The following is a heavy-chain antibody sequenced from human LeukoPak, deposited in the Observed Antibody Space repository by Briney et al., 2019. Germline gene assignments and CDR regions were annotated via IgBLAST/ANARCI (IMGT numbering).Heavy chain of an antibody. Sequence: PSETLSLTCAVYGGSLSGYYWSWIRQPPGKGLEWIGEINHSGSTNYNPSLKSRVTISVDTSKNQFSLKLSSVTAADTAVYYCARGGGARGGYYFDYWGQGTLVTVSS. CDR2: INHSGST. V-gene: IGHV4-34*01. CDR3: ARGGGARGGYYFDY. CDR1: GGSLSGYY. J-gene: IGHJ4*02. D-gene: IGHD1-26*01.